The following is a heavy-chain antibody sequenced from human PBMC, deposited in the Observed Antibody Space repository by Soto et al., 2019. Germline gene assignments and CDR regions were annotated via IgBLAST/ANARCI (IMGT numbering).Heavy chain of an antibody. J-gene: IGHJ5*02. CDR2: IYYTGAT. D-gene: IGHD3-16*02. CDR1: GGSISSGDYY. CDR3: ARDRGGYRDTGALDP. V-gene: IGHV4-30-4*01. Sequence: QVQLQESGPGLVKPSQTLSLTCTVSGGSISSGDYYWSWIRQPPGKGLDWIGFIYYTGATYYNPALKSRVSLSVDTSKNQFSLRLRSVTAADTAVYYCARDRGGYRDTGALDPWDQGALVTVSS.